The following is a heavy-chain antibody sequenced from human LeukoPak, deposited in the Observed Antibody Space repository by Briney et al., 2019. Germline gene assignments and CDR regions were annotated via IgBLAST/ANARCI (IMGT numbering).Heavy chain of an antibody. V-gene: IGHV4-39*01. CDR2: IYYSGST. CDR1: GGSISSSSYY. J-gene: IGHJ5*02. CDR3: ARQVIPGWFDP. Sequence: SETLSLTCTVSGGSISSSSYYWGWIRQPPGKGLEWIGSIYYSGSTYYNPSLKSRVTISVDTSKNQFSLKLSSVTAADTAVYYCARQVIPGWFDPWGQGTLVTVSS. D-gene: IGHD2-21*01.